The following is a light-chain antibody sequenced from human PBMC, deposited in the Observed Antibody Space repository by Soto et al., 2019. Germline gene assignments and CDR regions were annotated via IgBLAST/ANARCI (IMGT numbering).Light chain of an antibody. CDR1: ASDIGAYMF. V-gene: IGLV2-14*03. CDR2: DVS. Sequence: QSALTQPASVSGSPGQSITISCSGTASDIGAYMFVSWYQQSPGKAPKLIIYDVSIRPSGVSNRFSGSKSGNTASLTISGLQPEDEADYYCSSHATNRDVLFGGGTKLT. J-gene: IGLJ2*01. CDR3: SSHATNRDVL.